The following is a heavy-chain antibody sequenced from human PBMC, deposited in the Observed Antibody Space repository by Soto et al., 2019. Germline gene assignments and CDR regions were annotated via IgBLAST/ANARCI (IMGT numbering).Heavy chain of an antibody. D-gene: IGHD7-27*01. CDR2: IYDGGTT. CDR1: GGSISSAAYC. V-gene: IGHV4-30-4*01. J-gene: IGHJ4*02. CDR3: ARGPSGDKIDY. Sequence: SETPSLTCTVSGGSISSAAYCWSWIRQSPDKGLEWIGHIYDGGTTYSSPSLKGRVTISADTSETQFSLKLSSVSAADTAVYYCARGPSGDKIDYWGQGIQVTVSS.